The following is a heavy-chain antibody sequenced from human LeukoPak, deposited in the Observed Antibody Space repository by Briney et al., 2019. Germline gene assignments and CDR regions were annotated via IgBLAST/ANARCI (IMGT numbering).Heavy chain of an antibody. CDR1: GFTFSSCS. V-gene: IGHV3-48*01. Sequence: PGGSLRLSCAASGFTFSSCSMNWVRQAPGKGLEWVSYISSSSSTIYYADSVKGRFTISRDNAKNSLYLQMNSLRAEDTAVYYCAREQAGGATYFDYWGQGTLVTVSS. D-gene: IGHD1-26*01. J-gene: IGHJ4*02. CDR3: AREQAGGATYFDY. CDR2: ISSSSSTI.